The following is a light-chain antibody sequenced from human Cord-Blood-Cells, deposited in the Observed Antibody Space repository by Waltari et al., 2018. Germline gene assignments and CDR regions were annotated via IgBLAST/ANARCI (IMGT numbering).Light chain of an antibody. V-gene: IGKV1-8*01. CDR1: QGISIY. J-gene: IGKJ1*01. CDR3: QQYYSYPRT. Sequence: AIRMTQSPSSFSASTGDRVTITCRASQGISIYLAWYQQKPGKAPKLLSYAASTLQSGVPSRFSGSGSGTDFTLTISCLQSEDFATYYCQQYYSYPRTFGQGTKVEIK. CDR2: AAS.